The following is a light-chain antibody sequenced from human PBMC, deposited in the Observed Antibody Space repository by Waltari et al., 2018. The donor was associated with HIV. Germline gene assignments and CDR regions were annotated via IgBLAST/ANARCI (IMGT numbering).Light chain of an antibody. J-gene: IGKJ5*01. CDR1: QNVGRY. CDR2: GAS. V-gene: IGKV3-15*01. CDR3: QQYDKWPRGT. Sequence: EIVLTQSPATLSLSPGERATLSCRASQNVGRYLVWYQQKPGQSPRLLIYGASTRATGIPGRFSGSGSGTEFTLTISSLQSEDFAVYYCQQYDKWPRGTFGQGTRVEIK.